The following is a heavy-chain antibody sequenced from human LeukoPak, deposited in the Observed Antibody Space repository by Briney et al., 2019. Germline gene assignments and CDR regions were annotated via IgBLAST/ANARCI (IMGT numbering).Heavy chain of an antibody. CDR2: ISWNSGSI. D-gene: IGHD3-10*01. CDR1: GFTFDDYA. Sequence: GGSLRLSCAASGFTFDDYAMHWVRQAPGKGLEWVSGISWNSGSIGYADSVKGRFTISRDNAKNALYLQMNSLRAEDTAVYYCAKDLHYGSADYWGQGTLVTVSS. CDR3: AKDLHYGSADY. V-gene: IGHV3-9*01. J-gene: IGHJ4*02.